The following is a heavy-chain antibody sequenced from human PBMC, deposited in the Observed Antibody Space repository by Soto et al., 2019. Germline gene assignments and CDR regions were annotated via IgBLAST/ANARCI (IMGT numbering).Heavy chain of an antibody. CDR1: GVSISSGGYY. Sequence: SETLSLTCTVSGVSISSGGYYWSWIGQHPGKGLEWIGYIYYSGSTYYNPSLKSRVTISVDTSKNQFSLKLSSVTAADTAVYYCASARGFGELFFFWFDPWREGTLVTVSS. J-gene: IGHJ5*02. CDR3: ASARGFGELFFFWFDP. CDR2: IYYSGST. V-gene: IGHV4-31*03. D-gene: IGHD3-10*01.